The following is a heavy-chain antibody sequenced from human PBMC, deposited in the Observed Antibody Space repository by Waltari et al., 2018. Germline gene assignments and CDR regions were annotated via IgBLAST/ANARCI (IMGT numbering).Heavy chain of an antibody. CDR1: GFTFSSYS. Sequence: QVQLVESGGGVVQPGRSLSLSCAASGFTFSSYSMRWVRQAPGKGLEWVAIISYDGSNKNYADSVRGRFTISRDNSKDMLDLQMNSLRPEDTAVYYCAREGSPSESTSWYSFHYWGQGSLVTVSS. D-gene: IGHD6-13*01. CDR3: AREGSPSESTSWYSFHY. J-gene: IGHJ4*02. V-gene: IGHV3-30*04. CDR2: ISYDGSNK.